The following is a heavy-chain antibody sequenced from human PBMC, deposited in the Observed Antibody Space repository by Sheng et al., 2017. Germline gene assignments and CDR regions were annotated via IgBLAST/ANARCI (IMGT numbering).Heavy chain of an antibody. CDR1: DSFSTNAW. D-gene: IGHD3-22*01. J-gene: IGHJ4*02. CDR3: AFGSNSYDSSDFDH. Sequence: EVELVESGGDLVKPGGSRYDSPAQPLDSFSTNAWMNWVRQAPGKGLEWVGRIRSKTDAETTDLAAPVKGRFTISRDDSKNMLFLHMNGLKTEDTALYYCAFGSNSYDSSDFDHWGQGALVTVSS. V-gene: IGHV3-15*07. CDR2: IRSKTDAETT.